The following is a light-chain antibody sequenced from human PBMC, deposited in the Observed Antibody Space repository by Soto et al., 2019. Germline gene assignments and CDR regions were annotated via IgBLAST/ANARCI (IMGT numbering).Light chain of an antibody. Sequence: EIVLTQSPATLSLSPGERATLSCRASQSVSSSYLAWYQQKPGQAPRLLIYGASSRATGIPDRFSASGSGTDFTLTISSLEPEDFAVYYCQHYGSSAWTFGQGTKVDIK. V-gene: IGKV3-20*01. J-gene: IGKJ1*01. CDR1: QSVSSSY. CDR3: QHYGSSAWT. CDR2: GAS.